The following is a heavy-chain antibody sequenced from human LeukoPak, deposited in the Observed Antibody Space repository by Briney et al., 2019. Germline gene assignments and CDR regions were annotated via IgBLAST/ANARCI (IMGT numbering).Heavy chain of an antibody. J-gene: IGHJ4*02. CDR3: ARSPNSYGSLFDY. Sequence: GGSLRLSCAASGFTFNNYAVNWVRQAPGKGLEWVSAISSSGGGTYYADSVKGRFTISRDNSKNTLYLQMNSLRAEDTAVYYCARSPNSYGSLFDYWGQGTLVTVSS. CDR2: ISSSGGGT. D-gene: IGHD5-18*01. V-gene: IGHV3-23*01. CDR1: GFTFNNYA.